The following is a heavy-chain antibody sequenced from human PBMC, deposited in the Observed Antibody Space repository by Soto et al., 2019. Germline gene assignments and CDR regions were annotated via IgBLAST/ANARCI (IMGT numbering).Heavy chain of an antibody. J-gene: IGHJ4*02. D-gene: IGHD4-17*01. CDR2: ISPNSGYT. CDR1: GYTFTTYG. Sequence: QVQLVQSEGEVKQPGASVKVSCKASGYTFTTYGVCWVRQVPGRGLEWVGYISPNSGYTVYAQNFQGRVSMSTDTSTSIVYMELRSLRSDDTAVYYCLREMWTHYGPQNFFDYWGQGALVTVSS. V-gene: IGHV1-18*01. CDR3: LREMWTHYGPQNFFDY.